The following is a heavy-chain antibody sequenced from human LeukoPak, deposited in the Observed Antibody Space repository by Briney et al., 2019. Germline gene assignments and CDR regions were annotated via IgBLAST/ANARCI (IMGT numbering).Heavy chain of an antibody. Sequence: EASVKVSCKASGGTFSSYAISWVRQAPGQGLEWMGWISAYNGNTNYAQKLQGRVTMTTDTSTSTAYMELRSLRSDDTAVYYCARVYKQSYDSSGFFDYWGQGTLVTVSS. CDR3: ARVYKQSYDSSGFFDY. J-gene: IGHJ4*02. V-gene: IGHV1-18*01. CDR2: ISAYNGNT. D-gene: IGHD3-22*01. CDR1: GGTFSSYA.